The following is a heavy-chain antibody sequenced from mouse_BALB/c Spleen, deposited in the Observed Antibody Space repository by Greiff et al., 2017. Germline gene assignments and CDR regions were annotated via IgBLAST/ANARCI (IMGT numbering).Heavy chain of an antibody. Sequence: EVKLMESGGGLVKPGGSLKLSCAASRFTFSSYAMSWVRQTPEKRLEWVATISSGGSYTYYPDSVKGRFTISRDNAKNTLYLQMSSLRSEDTAMYYCARSLAYWGQGTLVTVSA. CDR3: ARSLAY. CDR2: ISSGGSYT. CDR1: RFTFSSYA. J-gene: IGHJ3*01. V-gene: IGHV5-9-3*01.